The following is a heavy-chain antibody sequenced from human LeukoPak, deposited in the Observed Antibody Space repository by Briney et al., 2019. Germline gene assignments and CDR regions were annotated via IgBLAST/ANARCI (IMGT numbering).Heavy chain of an antibody. D-gene: IGHD1-26*01. CDR1: GFTFSSYW. CDR2: IKQDGSEK. J-gene: IGHJ4*02. V-gene: IGHV3-7*01. CDR3: AKDQPGWELDLYYFDY. Sequence: GGSLRLSCAASGFTFSSYWMSWVRQAPGKGLEWVANIKQDGSEKYYVDSVKGRFTISRDNSKNTLYLQMNSLRAEDTAVYYCAKDQPGWELDLYYFDYWGQGTLVTVSS.